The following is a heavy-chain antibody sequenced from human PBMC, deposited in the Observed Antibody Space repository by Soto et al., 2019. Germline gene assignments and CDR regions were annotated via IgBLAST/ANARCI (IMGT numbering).Heavy chain of an antibody. Sequence: QVQLVQSGAEVKKPGASVRVSCKASGYTFTSYSMHWVRQAPGQGLEWMGIINPSSGRTSYAQNFQGRVTMTSDKSTSIVYMEMSSLKSEDTAVYYCARDHNFGFILYAMDVWGQGTTVTVSS. CDR2: INPSSGRT. J-gene: IGHJ6*02. CDR3: ARDHNFGFILYAMDV. V-gene: IGHV1-46*01. CDR1: GYTFTSYS. D-gene: IGHD2-15*01.